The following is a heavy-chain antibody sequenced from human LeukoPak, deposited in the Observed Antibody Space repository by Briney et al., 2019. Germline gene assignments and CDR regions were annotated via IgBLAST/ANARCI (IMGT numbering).Heavy chain of an antibody. J-gene: IGHJ5*02. CDR1: GGSFSGYY. D-gene: IGHD3-10*01. Sequence: SETLSLTCAVYGGSFSGYYWSWIRQPPGKGLEWIGAINHSGSTNYNPSLKSRVTISVDTSKNQFSMKLSSVTAADTAVYYCARHNYYGSGSYYNRGRWFDPWGQGTLVTVSS. V-gene: IGHV4-34*01. CDR2: INHSGST. CDR3: ARHNYYGSGSYYNRGRWFDP.